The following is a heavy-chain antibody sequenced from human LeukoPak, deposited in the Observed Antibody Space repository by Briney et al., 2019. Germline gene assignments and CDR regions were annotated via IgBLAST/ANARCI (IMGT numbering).Heavy chain of an antibody. V-gene: IGHV1-46*01. CDR2: INPSGGST. CDR1: GYTFTSYY. J-gene: IGHJ4*02. CDR3: ARPLAVAGFDY. D-gene: IGHD6-19*01. Sequence: ASVKVPCKASGYTFTSYYMHWVRQAPGQGLEWMGIINPSGGSTSYAQKFQDRVTITRDTSASTAYMELSSLRSEDTAMYYCARPLAVAGFDYWGQGTLVTVSS.